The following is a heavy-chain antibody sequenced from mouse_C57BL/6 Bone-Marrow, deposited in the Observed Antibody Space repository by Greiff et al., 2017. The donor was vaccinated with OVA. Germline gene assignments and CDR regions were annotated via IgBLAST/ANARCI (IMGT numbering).Heavy chain of an antibody. CDR3: ARHGHYYGSPYWYFDV. CDR2: INPSNGGT. CDR1: GYTFTSYW. V-gene: IGHV1-53*01. J-gene: IGHJ1*03. Sequence: QVQLQQPGTELVKPGASVKLSCKASGYTFTSYWMHWVKQRPGQGLEWIGNINPSNGGTNYNEKFKSKATLTVDKSSSTAYMQLSSLTSEDSAVYYCARHGHYYGSPYWYFDVWGTGTTVTVSS. D-gene: IGHD1-1*01.